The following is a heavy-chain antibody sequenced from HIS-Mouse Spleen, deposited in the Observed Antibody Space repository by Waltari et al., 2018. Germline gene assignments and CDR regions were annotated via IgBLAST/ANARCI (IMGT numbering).Heavy chain of an antibody. V-gene: IGHV2-26*01. CDR2: IFSNYEK. CDR1: GFSLSNARLG. J-gene: IGHJ6*02. D-gene: IGHD7-27*01. Sequence: QVTLKESGPVLVNPTETLTLTGTVSGFSLSNARLGVSCIRQPPGKALEWLAHIFSNYEKSYSTSLKSRLTISKDTSKSQVVLTMTNMDPVDTATYYCARIPLGTAPYYYYGMDVWGQGTTVTVSS. CDR3: ARIPLGTAPYYYYGMDV.